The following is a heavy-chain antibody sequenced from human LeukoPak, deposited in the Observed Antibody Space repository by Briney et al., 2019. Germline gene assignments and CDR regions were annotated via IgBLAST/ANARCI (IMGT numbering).Heavy chain of an antibody. V-gene: IGHV1-69*13. CDR1: GGTFSSYA. J-gene: IGHJ4*02. Sequence: SVKVSCKASGGTFSSYAISWVRQAPGQGLEWMGGIIPIFGTANYAQKFQGRVTITADESTSTAYMELSSLRSEDTAVYCCARGAEYYYDSSGGRYFDYWGQGTLVTVSS. D-gene: IGHD3-22*01. CDR2: IIPIFGTA. CDR3: ARGAEYYYDSSGGRYFDY.